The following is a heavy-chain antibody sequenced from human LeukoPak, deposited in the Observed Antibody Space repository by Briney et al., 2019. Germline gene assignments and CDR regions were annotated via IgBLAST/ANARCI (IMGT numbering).Heavy chain of an antibody. CDR1: GFTFGSYA. CDR2: ISGSGGST. J-gene: IGHJ3*02. Sequence: SGGSLRLSCAASGFTFGSYAMSWVRQAPGKGLEWVSAISGSGGSTYYADSVKGRFTISRDNSKNTLYLQMNSLRAEDTAVYYCAKGMIVVVPAAIGGDAFDIWGQGTMVTVSS. V-gene: IGHV3-23*01. CDR3: AKGMIVVVPAAIGGDAFDI. D-gene: IGHD2-2*02.